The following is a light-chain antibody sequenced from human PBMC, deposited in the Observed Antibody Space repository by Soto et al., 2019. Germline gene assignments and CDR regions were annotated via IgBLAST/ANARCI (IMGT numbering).Light chain of an antibody. V-gene: IGKV1D-12*01. CDR2: TAS. CDR1: QDIDRW. J-gene: IGKJ2*01. CDR3: LQSDTFPYT. Sequence: DIQMTQSPSSVSASVGDRVIISCRASQDIDRWLAWFQHKPGKAPKLLISTASSLQSGVPSRFSGSGSGTDFTLTIASLQFEDFATYYCLQSDTFPYTFGLGKKLEIK.